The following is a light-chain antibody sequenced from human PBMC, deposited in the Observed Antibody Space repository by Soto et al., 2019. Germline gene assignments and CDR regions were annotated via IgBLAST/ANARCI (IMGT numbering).Light chain of an antibody. CDR2: EVS. Sequence: TQPPPPSRAPGQAVTLSRPGNRSDVGGYNYVSWYQQHPGKAPKLMIYEVSKRPSGVPDRFSGSKSGNTASLTVSGLQAEDEADYYCSSYAGSNNFEVFGTGTKVTVL. V-gene: IGLV2-8*01. CDR1: RSDVGGYNY. J-gene: IGLJ1*01. CDR3: SSYAGSNNFEV.